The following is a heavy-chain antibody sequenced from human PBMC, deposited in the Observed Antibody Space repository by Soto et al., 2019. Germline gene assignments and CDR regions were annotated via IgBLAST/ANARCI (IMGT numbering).Heavy chain of an antibody. CDR2: IDPSDSYT. V-gene: IGHV5-10-1*01. D-gene: IGHD5-12*01. CDR3: ARRGYGGDGGGDDFDI. CDR1: GYSFTSYW. Sequence: GESLTLSCKGSGYSFTSYWISWVRQMPGKGLEWMGRIDPSDSYTNYSPSFQGHVTISADKSVSTAYLQWSSLKASDTAMHYCARRGYGGDGGGDDFDIWGQGTMVAV. J-gene: IGHJ3*02.